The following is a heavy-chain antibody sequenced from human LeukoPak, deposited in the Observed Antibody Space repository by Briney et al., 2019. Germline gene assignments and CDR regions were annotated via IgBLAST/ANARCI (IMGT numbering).Heavy chain of an antibody. J-gene: IGHJ4*02. CDR1: GVSISSYY. CDR2: IYYSGST. Sequence: SETLCLTCTVSGVSISSYYWSWIRQPPGKGLEWIGYIYYSGSTNYNPSLKSRVTISVDTSKNQFSLKLSSVTAADTAVYYCARGGGYCSGGSCYSQFDYWGQGTLVTVSS. D-gene: IGHD2-15*01. CDR3: ARGGGYCSGGSCYSQFDY. V-gene: IGHV4-59*01.